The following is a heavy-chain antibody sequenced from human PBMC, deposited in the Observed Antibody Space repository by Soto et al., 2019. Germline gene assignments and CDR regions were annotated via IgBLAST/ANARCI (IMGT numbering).Heavy chain of an antibody. V-gene: IGHV5-10-1*03. CDR1: GYSFTSYW. J-gene: IGHJ6*02. CDR3: ARHTIVVVPAADRGGGMDV. D-gene: IGHD2-2*01. Sequence: EVQLVQSGAEVKKPGESLRISCKGSGYSFTSYWISWVRQMPGKGLEWMGRIDPSDSYTNYSPSFQGHVTISADKSISTAYLQWSSLKASDTAMYYCARHTIVVVPAADRGGGMDVWGQGTTVTVSS. CDR2: IDPSDSYT.